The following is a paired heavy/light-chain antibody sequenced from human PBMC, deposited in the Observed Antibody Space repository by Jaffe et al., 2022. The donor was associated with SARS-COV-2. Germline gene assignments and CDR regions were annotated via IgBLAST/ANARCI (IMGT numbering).Heavy chain of an antibody. J-gene: IGHJ4*02. V-gene: IGHV3-49*05. CDR1: GFTFGDHA. Sequence: EVQLVESGGGLVKPGRSLRLSCTASGFTFGDHAMSWFRQAPGKGLEWVGFIRSKIYGETTEYAASVKGRFTISRDDSKSTADLQMNSLKTEDTAVYYCTRDGHPDSNSWNTRWFFDYWGQGTLVTVSS. CDR2: IRSKIYGETT. CDR3: TRDGHPDSNSWNTRWFFDY. D-gene: IGHD6-13*01.
Light chain of an antibody. Sequence: DIQMTQSPSSLSASVGDRVTITCRASQTINTYLNWYQQKPGKAPNLLIYAASSLQSGVPSRFSGSGSGTHFTLTISTLQPEDFATYYCQQTYSTPPLTFGQGTKLEIK. CDR1: QTINTY. CDR2: AAS. CDR3: QQTYSTPPLT. V-gene: IGKV1-39*01. J-gene: IGKJ2*01.